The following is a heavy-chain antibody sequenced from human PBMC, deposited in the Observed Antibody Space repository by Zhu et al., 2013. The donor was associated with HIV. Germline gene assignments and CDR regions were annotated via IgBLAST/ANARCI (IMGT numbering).Heavy chain of an antibody. CDR3: AREDQDYVNWGPSNWFDP. D-gene: IGHD7-27*01. CDR2: INPNSGGT. V-gene: IGHV1-2*02. CDR1: GYTFTGYY. Sequence: QVQLVQSGAEVKKPGASVKVSCKASGYTFTGYYMHWVRQAPGQGLEWMGWINPNSGGTNYAQKFQGRVTMTRDTSIGTAYMELSRLRSDDTAVYYCAREDQDYVNWGPSNWFDPGAREPWSPSPQ. J-gene: IGHJ5*02.